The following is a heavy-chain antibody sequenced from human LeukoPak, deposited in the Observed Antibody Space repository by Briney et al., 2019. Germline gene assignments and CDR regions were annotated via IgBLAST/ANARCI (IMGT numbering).Heavy chain of an antibody. V-gene: IGHV3-11*01. CDR1: GFTLSDYY. J-gene: IGHJ4*02. CDR3: ARANYYDSSGYYSY. D-gene: IGHD3-22*01. CDR2: ISTSGSTI. Sequence: PGGSLRLSCAASGFTLSDYYMSWIRQAPGKGLEWVSYISTSGSTIYYADSVKGRFTISRDNAKNSLYLQMNSLRAEDTAIYYCARANYYDSSGYYSYWGQGTLVTVSS.